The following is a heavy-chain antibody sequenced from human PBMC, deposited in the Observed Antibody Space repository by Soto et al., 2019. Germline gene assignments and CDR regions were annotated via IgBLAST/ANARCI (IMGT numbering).Heavy chain of an antibody. CDR1: GFTFSNYA. CDR2: ISGSGGST. D-gene: IGHD6-19*01. Sequence: EVQLLESGGGLVQPGGSLRLSCAAPGFTFSNYAMNWVRQAPGKWLEWVSVISGSGGSTYYADSVKGRFTISRDNSKNTLYLQMNSLRGEDPAVYYCARRSSGWYFDYWGQGTVVTVSS. J-gene: IGHJ4*02. V-gene: IGHV3-23*01. CDR3: ARRSSGWYFDY.